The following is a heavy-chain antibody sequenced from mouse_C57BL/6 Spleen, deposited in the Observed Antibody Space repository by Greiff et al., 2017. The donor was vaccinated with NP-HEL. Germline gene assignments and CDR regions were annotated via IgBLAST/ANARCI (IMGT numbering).Heavy chain of an antibody. V-gene: IGHV1-82*01. CDR2: IYPGDGDT. J-gene: IGHJ1*03. CDR1: GYAFSSSW. CDR3: ARRHYYGSSPHWYFDV. D-gene: IGHD1-1*01. Sequence: VQLQESGPELVKPGASVKISCKASGYAFSSSWMNWVKQRPGKGLEWIGRIYPGDGDTNCNGKFKGKATLTADKSSSTAYMQLSSLTSEDSAVYFCARRHYYGSSPHWYFDVWGTGTTVTVSS.